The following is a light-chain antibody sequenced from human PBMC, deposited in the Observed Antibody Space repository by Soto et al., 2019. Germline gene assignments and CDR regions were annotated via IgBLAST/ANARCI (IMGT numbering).Light chain of an antibody. CDR2: GVI. V-gene: IGLV2-14*01. CDR1: SRDIGAYDY. Sequence: QSALTQPASVSGSPGQSITISCTGSSRDIGAYDYVSWYQQHPGKAPKLIIYGVINRPSGVSHRFSASRSAFSASLTISGLQAEDEADYYCSSVTTSYVDVFGPGTKVTVL. J-gene: IGLJ1*01. CDR3: SSVTTSYVDV.